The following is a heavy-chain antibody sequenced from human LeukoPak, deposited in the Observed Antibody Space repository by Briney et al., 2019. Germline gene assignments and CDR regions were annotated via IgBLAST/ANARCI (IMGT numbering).Heavy chain of an antibody. CDR1: GSTFSSCG. V-gene: IGHV3-33*01. D-gene: IGHD2-2*01. Sequence: PGGSLRLSCAVSGSTFSSCGLHWVRQAPGKGLEWVAVIWYDGRTKYYADSVKGRFAISRDTSQNMLSLEMNSLTAEDTAVYYCARDVGDPAAARNDAFNFWGQGTTVTVSS. CDR2: IWYDGRTK. J-gene: IGHJ3*01. CDR3: ARDVGDPAAARNDAFNF.